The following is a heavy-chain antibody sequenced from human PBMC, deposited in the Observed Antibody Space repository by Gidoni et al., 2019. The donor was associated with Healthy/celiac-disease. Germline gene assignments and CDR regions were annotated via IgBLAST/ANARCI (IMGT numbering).Heavy chain of an antibody. D-gene: IGHD6-19*01. CDR3: AKVGQWLGRGRRGSSDWFDP. J-gene: IGHJ5*02. CDR1: GFTFRSYA. CDR2: ISGSGGST. V-gene: IGHV3-23*01. Sequence: EVQLLESGGGLVQPGGSLRLSCAASGFTFRSYAMSWVRPAPGKGLEWVSAISGSGGSTYYADSVKGRFTISRDNSKNTLYLQMNSLRAEDTAVYYCAKVGQWLGRGRRGSSDWFDPWGQGTLVTVSS.